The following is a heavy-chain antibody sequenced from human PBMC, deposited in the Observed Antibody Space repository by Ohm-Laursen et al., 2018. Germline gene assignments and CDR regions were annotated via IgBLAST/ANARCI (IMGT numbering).Heavy chain of an antibody. J-gene: IGHJ3*02. CDR3: AREYSSSSGRAFDI. D-gene: IGHD6-6*01. CDR1: GFTFSSYI. CDR2: ISSSSRTI. Sequence: SLRLSCTASGFTFSSYIMNWVRQAPGKGLEWVSYISSSSRTIYYADSVKGRFTISRDNAKNSLYLQMKSLRAEDTAVYYCAREYSSSSGRAFDIWGQGTMVTVSS. V-gene: IGHV3-48*01.